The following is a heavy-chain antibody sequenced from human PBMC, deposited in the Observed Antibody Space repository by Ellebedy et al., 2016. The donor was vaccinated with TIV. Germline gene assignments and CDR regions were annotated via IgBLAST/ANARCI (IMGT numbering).Heavy chain of an antibody. Sequence: SETLSLTCTVSGGSISRSSSYWGWIRQPPGKGLEWIGSIYHTGSTDYNPSLKSRVSISADTSKNQLSLRLSSVTAADTAVYYCARWFGELLYVRWFDPWGQGTLVTVS. V-gene: IGHV4-39*01. D-gene: IGHD3-10*01. CDR3: ARWFGELLYVRWFDP. J-gene: IGHJ5*02. CDR1: GGSISRSSSY. CDR2: IYHTGST.